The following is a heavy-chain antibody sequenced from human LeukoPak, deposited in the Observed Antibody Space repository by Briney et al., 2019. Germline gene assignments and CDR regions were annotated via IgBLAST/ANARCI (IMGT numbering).Heavy chain of an antibody. V-gene: IGHV3-66*01. CDR3: ARGSDGWFAFDY. J-gene: IGHJ4*02. Sequence: GGSLRLSCAASEFTVSSSYMSWVRQAPGKGLEWVSIIYTTGGKYYADSVKGRFTISRDNSKHTLYLQMNSLRAEDTAVYYCARGSDGWFAFDYWGQGILVTVSS. D-gene: IGHD6-19*01. CDR1: EFTVSSSY. CDR2: IYTTGGK.